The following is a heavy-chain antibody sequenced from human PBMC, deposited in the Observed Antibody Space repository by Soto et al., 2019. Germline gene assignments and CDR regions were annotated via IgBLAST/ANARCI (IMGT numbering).Heavy chain of an antibody. V-gene: IGHV4-31*03. CDR2: IYYTGST. J-gene: IGHJ4*02. CDR1: GASIRSRGFY. Sequence: SETLSLTCSVSGASIRSRGFYWSWLRQSPGKGLEWIGHIYYTGSTFVSPSLKGRLTISLDTSKNQFSLDLSSVTAADTAMYYCARIEMASIKWGRGTLVTVSS. CDR3: ARIEMASIK. D-gene: IGHD5-12*01.